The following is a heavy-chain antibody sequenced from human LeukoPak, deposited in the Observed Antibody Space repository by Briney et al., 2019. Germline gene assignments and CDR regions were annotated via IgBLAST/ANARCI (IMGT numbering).Heavy chain of an antibody. CDR3: ARGEFPLDAFDI. CDR2: ISPYSGNT. J-gene: IGHJ3*02. Sequence: ASVKVSCKSSGYNFDNYGIGWVRQAPGQGLEWMGWISPYSGNTNYGQKLQGRVTMTTDTSMNTAYMELRRLSLDDTAIYYCARGEFPLDAFDIWGQGTMVTVSS. V-gene: IGHV1-18*01. CDR1: GYNFDNYG. D-gene: IGHD3-10*01.